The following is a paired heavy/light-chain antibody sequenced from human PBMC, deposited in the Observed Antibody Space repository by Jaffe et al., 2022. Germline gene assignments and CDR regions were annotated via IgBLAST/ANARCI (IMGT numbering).Heavy chain of an antibody. V-gene: IGHV3-30*02. CDR1: GFTISSYD. Sequence: QVQLVESGGGVVQRGGSLRLSCAASGFTISSYDMHWVRQAPGKGLEWVIFLRNDGITQYHADSVKGRFSISSDNSKNTLYLQMNSLRAEDTAVYYCTKDLVSTGTRGCFDPWGQGTLVTVSS. J-gene: IGHJ5*02. CDR2: LRNDGITQ. CDR3: TKDLVSTGTRGCFDP. D-gene: IGHD1-1*01.
Light chain of an antibody. CDR1: QSIISY. V-gene: IGKV1-39*01. J-gene: IGKJ4*01. CDR2: AAS. Sequence: DIQMTQSPSSLSASVGDRVTITCRTSQSIISYLNWYQQKPGKAPKLLIYAASSLQSGVPSRFSGSGSGTDFTLTISSLQPEDFATYYCQQSYSIPLTFGGGTKVEIK. CDR3: QQSYSIPLT.